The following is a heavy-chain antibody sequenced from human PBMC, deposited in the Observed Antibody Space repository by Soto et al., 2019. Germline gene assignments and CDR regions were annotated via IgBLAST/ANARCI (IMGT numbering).Heavy chain of an antibody. J-gene: IGHJ6*02. Sequence: SVKVSCKASGGTFSSYAISWVRQAPGQGLEWMGGIIPIFGTANYAQKFQGRVTITADESTSTAYMELSSLRSEDTAVYYCARYYDSSGYYYAFGYYYYGMDVWGQGTTVTVSS. CDR3: ARYYDSSGYYYAFGYYYYGMDV. CDR1: GGTFSSYA. CDR2: IIPIFGTA. V-gene: IGHV1-69*13. D-gene: IGHD3-22*01.